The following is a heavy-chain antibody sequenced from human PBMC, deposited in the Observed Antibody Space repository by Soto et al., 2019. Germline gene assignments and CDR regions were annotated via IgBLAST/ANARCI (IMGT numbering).Heavy chain of an antibody. Sequence: GGSLRLSCAASGFTFSSYGMHWVRQAPGKGLEWVAVISYDGSNKYYADSVKGRFTISRDNSKNTLYLQMNSLRAEDTAVYYCAKDPEPRSSGWTYFDYWGQGTLVTVSS. CDR2: ISYDGSNK. V-gene: IGHV3-30*18. D-gene: IGHD6-19*01. J-gene: IGHJ4*02. CDR3: AKDPEPRSSGWTYFDY. CDR1: GFTFSSYG.